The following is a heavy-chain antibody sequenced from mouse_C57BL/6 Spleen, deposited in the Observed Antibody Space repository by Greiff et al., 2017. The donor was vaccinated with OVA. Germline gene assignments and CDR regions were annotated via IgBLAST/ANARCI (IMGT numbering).Heavy chain of an antibody. CDR2: ISDGGSYT. Sequence: EVKLMESGGGLVKPGGSLKLSCAASGFTFSSYAMSWVRQTPEKRLEWVATISDGGSYTYYPDNVKGRFTISRDNAKNNLYLQMSHLKSEDTAMYYCARGRVYYDYDGNYFDYWGQGTTLTVSS. D-gene: IGHD2-4*01. CDR3: ARGRVYYDYDGNYFDY. V-gene: IGHV5-4*03. CDR1: GFTFSSYA. J-gene: IGHJ2*01.